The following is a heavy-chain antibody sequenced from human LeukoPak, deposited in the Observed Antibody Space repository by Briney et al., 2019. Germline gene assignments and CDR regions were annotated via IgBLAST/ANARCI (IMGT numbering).Heavy chain of an antibody. CDR3: ARVPLGYCSSTSCYRGYFQH. Sequence: PSETLSLTRAVYGGSFSGYYWSWIRQPPGKGLEWIGEINHSGSTNYNPSLKSRVTISVDTSKNQFSLKLSSVTAADTAVYYCARVPLGYCSSTSCYRGYFQHWGQGTLVTVSS. CDR2: INHSGST. D-gene: IGHD2-2*02. J-gene: IGHJ1*01. V-gene: IGHV4-34*01. CDR1: GGSFSGYY.